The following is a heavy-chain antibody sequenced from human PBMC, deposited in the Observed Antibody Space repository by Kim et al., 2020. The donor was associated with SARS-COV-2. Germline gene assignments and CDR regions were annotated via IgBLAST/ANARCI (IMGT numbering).Heavy chain of an antibody. V-gene: IGHV4-34*01. CDR3: ARGRITMVRGVYYGMDV. J-gene: IGHJ6*02. CDR1: GGSFSGYY. Sequence: SETLSLTCAVYGGSFSGYYWSWIRQPPGKGLEWIGEINHSGSTNYNPSLKSRVTISVDTSKNQFSLKLSSVTAADTAVYYCARGRITMVRGVYYGMDVWGQGTTVTVSS. D-gene: IGHD3-10*01. CDR2: INHSGST.